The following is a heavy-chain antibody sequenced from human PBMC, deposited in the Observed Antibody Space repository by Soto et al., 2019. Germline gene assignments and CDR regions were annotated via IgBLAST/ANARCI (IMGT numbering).Heavy chain of an antibody. CDR1: GGTFSGYA. V-gene: IGHV1-69*01. D-gene: IGHD1-1*01. J-gene: IGHJ1*01. CDR3: ARDPRSIPGKTSSEDFQH. Sequence: QAQLMQSGAEVKEPGSSVKVSCKASGGTFSGYAISWVRQAPGQGLEWLGGIIPIFGITNYAQKFQNRLTMAADESSATVYMDLRSLTSEDSALYYCARDPRSIPGKTSSEDFQHWGQGTLVSVS. CDR2: IIPIFGIT.